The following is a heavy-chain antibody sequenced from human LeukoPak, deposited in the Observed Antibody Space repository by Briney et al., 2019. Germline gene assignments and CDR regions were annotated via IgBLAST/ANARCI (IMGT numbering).Heavy chain of an antibody. Sequence: EASVKVSCKASGYTFTSYGISWVRQAPGQGLEWMGWISAYNGNTNYAQKLQGRVTMTTDTSTSTAYMELRSLRSDDTAVYYCARDRCSGGRCYSQRYFDYWGQGTLVTVSS. J-gene: IGHJ4*02. D-gene: IGHD2-15*01. V-gene: IGHV1-18*01. CDR2: ISAYNGNT. CDR1: GYTFTSYG. CDR3: ARDRCSGGRCYSQRYFDY.